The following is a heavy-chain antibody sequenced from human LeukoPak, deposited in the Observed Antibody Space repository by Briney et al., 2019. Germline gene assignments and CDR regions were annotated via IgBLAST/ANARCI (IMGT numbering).Heavy chain of an antibody. Sequence: PGGSLRLSCAASGFNFSSYWMIWVRQAPGKGLEWVANIKQDGSDKNYVDSVKGRFTISRDNAKNSLYLRMNSLRVDDTAVYYCARPRAMAKYYFDYWGQGTLVTVSS. CDR1: GFNFSSYW. J-gene: IGHJ4*02. D-gene: IGHD5-18*01. CDR2: IKQDGSDK. CDR3: ARPRAMAKYYFDY. V-gene: IGHV3-7*01.